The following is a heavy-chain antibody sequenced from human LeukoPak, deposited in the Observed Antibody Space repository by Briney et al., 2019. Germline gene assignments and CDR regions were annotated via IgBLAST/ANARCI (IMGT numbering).Heavy chain of an antibody. Sequence: SETLSLTCAVYGGSFSGYYWSWIRQPPGKGLEWTGEINHSGSTNYNPSLKSRVTISVDTSKNQFSLKLSSVTAADTAVYYCASGEIKLLWFENYYYGMDVWGQGTTVTVSS. CDR3: ASGEIKLLWFENYYYGMDV. V-gene: IGHV4-34*01. D-gene: IGHD3-10*01. J-gene: IGHJ6*02. CDR2: INHSGST. CDR1: GGSFSGYY.